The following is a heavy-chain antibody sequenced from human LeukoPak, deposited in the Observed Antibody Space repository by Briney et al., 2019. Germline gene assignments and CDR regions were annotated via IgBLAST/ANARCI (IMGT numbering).Heavy chain of an antibody. CDR2: ISDSGGST. Sequence: GGSLRLSCAASGFTFSNYAMNWVRQAPGKGLEWVSGISDSGGSTFYADSVKGRFTISRDNSKNTLYLQMNSLRAEDTAVYYCAQDSQTDFYSGSGWGQGTLVTVSS. CDR3: AQDSQTDFYSGSG. V-gene: IGHV3-23*01. CDR1: GFTFSNYA. J-gene: IGHJ4*02. D-gene: IGHD1-26*01.